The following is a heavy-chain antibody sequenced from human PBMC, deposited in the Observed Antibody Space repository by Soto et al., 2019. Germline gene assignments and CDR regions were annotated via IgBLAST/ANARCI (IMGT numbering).Heavy chain of an antibody. D-gene: IGHD3-10*01. CDR1: GYTFSSYS. V-gene: IGHV1-18*01. CDR2: ISTNSGNT. CDR3: ARDNGYYGF. Sequence: GASVKVSCKTSGYTFSSYSINWVRQAPGQGLEWMAWISTNSGNTHYAERLQGRVTVTLDKTARTAFMEMWGLTSDDTAVYFCARDNGYYGFWGQGTLVTVSS. J-gene: IGHJ4*02.